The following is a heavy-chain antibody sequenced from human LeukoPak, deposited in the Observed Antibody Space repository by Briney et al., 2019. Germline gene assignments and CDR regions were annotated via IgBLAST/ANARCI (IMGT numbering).Heavy chain of an antibody. CDR2: AQGDGRLQ. CDR3: ATGGGFYYGH. V-gene: IGHV3-33*07. D-gene: IGHD3-22*01. CDR1: GFTFSSYT. Sequence: GGSLRLSCAASGFTFSSYTMYWVRQAPGKGLEWVAAAQGDGRLQYYADSVKGRFTISKDISKSTLYVQMNSLRAEDTAVYYCATGGGFYYGHWGQGTLVTVSS. J-gene: IGHJ4*02.